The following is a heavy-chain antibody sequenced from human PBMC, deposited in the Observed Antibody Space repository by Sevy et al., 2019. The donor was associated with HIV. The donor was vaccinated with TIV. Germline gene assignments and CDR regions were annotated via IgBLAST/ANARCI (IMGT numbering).Heavy chain of an antibody. CDR2: ISGSGDST. CDR1: GFTFSNNV. Sequence: GGSLRLSCAASGFTFSNNVMSWVRQAPGMGLEWVSTISGSGDSTYYADSVKGRFTISRDNAKNTLYLQMNSLRAEDTGVYYCAEGNNYDYIWGSYYYFDYWGQGTLVTVSS. CDR3: AEGNNYDYIWGSYYYFDY. J-gene: IGHJ4*02. V-gene: IGHV3-23*01. D-gene: IGHD3-16*01.